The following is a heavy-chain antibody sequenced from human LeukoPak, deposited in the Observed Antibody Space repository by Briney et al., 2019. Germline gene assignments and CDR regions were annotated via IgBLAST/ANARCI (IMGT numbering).Heavy chain of an antibody. Sequence: ASVKVSCKASSYTFTNYAFTWVRQAPGQGLEWMGWISAYNGNTNYAQKLQGRVTLTTDTSTSTAYMELRSLRSDDTAVYYCARGLEWLTRRHTWFDPWGQGTLVTVSS. CDR2: ISAYNGNT. V-gene: IGHV1-18*01. CDR1: SYTFTNYA. D-gene: IGHD3-3*01. CDR3: ARGLEWLTRRHTWFDP. J-gene: IGHJ5*02.